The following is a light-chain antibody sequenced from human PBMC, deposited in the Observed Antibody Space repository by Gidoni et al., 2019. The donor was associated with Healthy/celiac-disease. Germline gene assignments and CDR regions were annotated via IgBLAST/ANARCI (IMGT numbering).Light chain of an antibody. V-gene: IGLV1-40*01. CDR1: SSNIGAGYA. CDR3: QTYDDSLSWV. J-gene: IGLJ3*02. CDR2: DNT. Sequence: QSVPTQPPSVSGAPGQRVTIPCTGSSSNIGAGYAVHSYQQLPGTAPKVVIYDNTDRPSGVPDRFSASKSGTSASLAITGLQAEDEADYYCQTYDDSLSWVFGGGTKVTVL.